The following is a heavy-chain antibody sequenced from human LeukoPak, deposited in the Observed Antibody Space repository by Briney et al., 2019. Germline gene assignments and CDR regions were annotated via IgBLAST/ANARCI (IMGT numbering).Heavy chain of an antibody. D-gene: IGHD3-10*01. CDR2: ISGSGGST. J-gene: IGHJ4*02. V-gene: IGHV3-23*01. CDR3: AKDLAGGQSPITMVRGVIDASDY. CDR1: GFTFSSYA. Sequence: PGGSLRLSCAASGFTFSSYAMSWVRQAPGKGLEWVSAISGSGGSTYYADSVKGRFAISRDNSKNTLYLQMNSLRAEDTAVYYCAKDLAGGQSPITMVRGVIDASDYWGQGTLVTVSS.